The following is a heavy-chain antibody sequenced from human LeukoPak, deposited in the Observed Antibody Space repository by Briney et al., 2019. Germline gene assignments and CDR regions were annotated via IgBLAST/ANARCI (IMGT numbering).Heavy chain of an antibody. CDR3: ARHRRGEGLSSGYYY. CDR1: GGSISTTSYY. Sequence: PSETLSLTCTVSGGSISTTSYYWGWIRQPPGKGLEWIGSIYFSGTTYYNPSLKSRVTISLDTSKNQFSLKLSSVTAADTAVYYCARHRRGEGLSSGYYYWGQGTLVTVSS. V-gene: IGHV4-39*01. CDR2: IYFSGTT. J-gene: IGHJ4*02. D-gene: IGHD3-22*01.